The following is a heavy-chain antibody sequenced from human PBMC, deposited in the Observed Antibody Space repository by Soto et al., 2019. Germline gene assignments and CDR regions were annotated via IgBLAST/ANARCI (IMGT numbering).Heavy chain of an antibody. CDR1: GGTFSSYA. D-gene: IGHD5-12*01. Sequence: SVKVTCKASGGTFSSYAISWVRQAPGQGLEWMGGIIPIFGTANYAQKFQGRVTITADESISTAYMELSSLRSEDTAVYYCARGGYVTWLRVYDYSGMDVWGQGTTVTVSS. V-gene: IGHV1-69*13. CDR2: IIPIFGTA. CDR3: ARGGYVTWLRVYDYSGMDV. J-gene: IGHJ6*02.